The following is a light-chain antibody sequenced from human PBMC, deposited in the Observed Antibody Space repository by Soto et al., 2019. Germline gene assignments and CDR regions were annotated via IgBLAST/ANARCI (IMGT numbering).Light chain of an antibody. CDR2: HAS. J-gene: IGKJ4*01. CDR1: ESVDIY. Sequence: ETVLTQSPATLSLSPGETATLSCRASESVDIYLAWYQQKPGKAPRLLIYHASNSATGIPARFSGSGSGTDFTLTISSLEPEDSAVYYCQQRRNWPPLTFGGGTRVEI. CDR3: QQRRNWPPLT. V-gene: IGKV3-11*01.